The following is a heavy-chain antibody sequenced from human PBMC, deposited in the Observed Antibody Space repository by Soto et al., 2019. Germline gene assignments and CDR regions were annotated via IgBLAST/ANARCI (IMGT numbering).Heavy chain of an antibody. CDR3: TTGATIFGVVINRRYGMDV. D-gene: IGHD3-3*01. V-gene: IGHV3-15*07. Sequence: GGSLRLSCAASGFTFSNAWMNWVRQAPGKGLEWVGRIKSKTDGGTTDYAAPVKGRFTISRDDSKNTLYLQMNSLKTEDTAVYYCTTGATIFGVVINRRYGMDVWGQGTTVTVSS. CDR2: IKSKTDGGTT. J-gene: IGHJ6*02. CDR1: GFTFSNAW.